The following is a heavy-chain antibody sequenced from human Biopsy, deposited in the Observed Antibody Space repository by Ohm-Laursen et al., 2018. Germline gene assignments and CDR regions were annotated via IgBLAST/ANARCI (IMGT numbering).Heavy chain of an antibody. CDR1: GFRFDNTG. J-gene: IGHJ3*02. V-gene: IGHV3-9*01. CDR2: ISWSSDSI. CDR3: TKNTQWEGSGYLDAFHI. Sequence: SLRLSCAASGFRFDNTGMHWVRPGPGKGLEWVAGISWSSDSITYAKSVTGRFTISRDNGENSLYLQMNSLRPEDTALYYCTKNTQWEGSGYLDAFHIWGHGAMVTVSS. D-gene: IGHD3-22*01.